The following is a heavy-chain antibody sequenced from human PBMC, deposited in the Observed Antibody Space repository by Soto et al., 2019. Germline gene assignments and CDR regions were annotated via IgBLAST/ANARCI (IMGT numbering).Heavy chain of an antibody. CDR1: GGTFSSYA. V-gene: IGHV1-69*13. D-gene: IGHD3-16*02. CDR3: ARALYVWGSYRYFDY. Sequence: SVKVSCKASGGTFSSYAISWVRQAPGQGLEWMGGIIPIFGTANYAQKFQGRVTITADESASTAYMELSSLRSEDTAVYYCARALYVWGSYRYFDYWGQGTLVTVSS. J-gene: IGHJ4*02. CDR2: IIPIFGTA.